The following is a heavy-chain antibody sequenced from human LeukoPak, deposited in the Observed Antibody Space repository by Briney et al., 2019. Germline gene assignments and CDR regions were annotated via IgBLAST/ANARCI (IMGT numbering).Heavy chain of an antibody. CDR3: ARDSNTAMVRTFDY. CDR1: GYSISSGYY. Sequence: PSETLSLTCTVSGYSISSGYYWGWIRQPPGKGLEWIGSIYHSGSTYYNPSLKSRVTISVDTSKNQFSLKLSSVTAADTAVYYCARDSNTAMVRTFDYWGQGTLVTVSS. D-gene: IGHD5-18*01. CDR2: IYHSGST. J-gene: IGHJ4*02. V-gene: IGHV4-38-2*02.